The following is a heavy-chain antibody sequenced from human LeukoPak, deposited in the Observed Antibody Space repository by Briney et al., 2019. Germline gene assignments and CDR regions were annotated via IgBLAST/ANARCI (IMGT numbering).Heavy chain of an antibody. CDR2: ISYDGSNK. V-gene: IGHV3-30-3*01. J-gene: IGHJ4*02. Sequence: PGGSLRLSCAASGFTFSSYAMHWVRQAPGKGLEWVAVISYDGSNKYYADSVKGRFTISRDNSKNTLYLQMNSLRAEDTAVYYCARDRDSKYYFDYWGQGTLVTVSS. D-gene: IGHD3-22*01. CDR1: GFTFSSYA. CDR3: ARDRDSKYYFDY.